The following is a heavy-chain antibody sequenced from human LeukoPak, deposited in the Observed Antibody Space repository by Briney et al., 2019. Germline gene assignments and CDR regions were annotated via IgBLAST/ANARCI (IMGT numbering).Heavy chain of an antibody. D-gene: IGHD6-13*01. CDR1: GYTFISYG. J-gene: IGHJ4*02. CDR2: ISAYNGNT. V-gene: IGHV1-18*01. Sequence: ASVKVSCKASGYTFISYGISWVRQAPGQGLEWMGWISAYNGNTNYAQKLRGRVTMTTDTSTSTAYMELRSLRSDDTAVYYCARAGRIAAAPDPDYWGQGTLVTVSS. CDR3: ARAGRIAAAPDPDY.